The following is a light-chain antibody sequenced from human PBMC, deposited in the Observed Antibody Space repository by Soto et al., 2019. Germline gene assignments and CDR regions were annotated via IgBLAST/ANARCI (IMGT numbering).Light chain of an antibody. J-gene: IGKJ5*01. Sequence: DIQMTRSPSSLSASVGDRVTITCRASQGISTYLAWYQQKPGKVPKLLTYAASTLQSGVPSRFSGSGSGTDFTLTISSLQPEAVANYYCQKYNSAPITCGQGPRLEI. V-gene: IGKV1-27*01. CDR2: AAS. CDR1: QGISTY. CDR3: QKYNSAPIT.